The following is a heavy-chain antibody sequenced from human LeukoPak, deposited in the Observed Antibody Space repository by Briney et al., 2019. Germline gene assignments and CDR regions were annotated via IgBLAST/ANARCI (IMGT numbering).Heavy chain of an antibody. Sequence: SVKVSCKASGGTFSSYAISWVRQAPGQGLEWMGGIIPIFGTANYAQKFQGRVTIAADESTSTAYMELSSLRSEDTAVYYCASDCSSTSCYPDPYNWFDPWGQGTLVTVSS. CDR1: GGTFSSYA. CDR3: ASDCSSTSCYPDPYNWFDP. CDR2: IIPIFGTA. D-gene: IGHD2-2*01. V-gene: IGHV1-69*01. J-gene: IGHJ5*02.